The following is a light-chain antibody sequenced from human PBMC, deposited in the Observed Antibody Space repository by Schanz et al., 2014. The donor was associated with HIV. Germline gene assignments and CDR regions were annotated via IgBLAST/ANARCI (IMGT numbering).Light chain of an antibody. V-gene: IGLV7-46*01. CDR1: TGAVTNSHY. J-gene: IGLJ2*01. Sequence: QAVVTQEPSLTVSPGETVTLTCGSSTGAVTNSHYPFWFQRKPGQAPRTLIYDTTKKHSWTPARFSGSLLGGKAALTLSGAQPEDEAEYYCLVSYSGVGVFGGGTKLTVL. CDR2: DTT. CDR3: LVSYSGVGV.